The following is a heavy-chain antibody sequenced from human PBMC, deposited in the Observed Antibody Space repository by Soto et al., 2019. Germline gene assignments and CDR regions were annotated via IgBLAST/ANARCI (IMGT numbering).Heavy chain of an antibody. CDR1: GSNFSTYA. D-gene: IGHD3-10*01. V-gene: IGHV1-69*01. CDR2: IIPIFGTT. CDR3: ARDRSMMLRGVTLYYFDY. Sequence: QVQLVQSGAELKKPGSSVKVSCKASGSNFSTYAISWVRQAPGQGLEWMGGIIPIFGTTNYAQKFQDRVTITADESTSTAYMELNSLRFEDTAVYYCARDRSMMLRGVTLYYFDYWGQGTLVTVSS. J-gene: IGHJ4*02.